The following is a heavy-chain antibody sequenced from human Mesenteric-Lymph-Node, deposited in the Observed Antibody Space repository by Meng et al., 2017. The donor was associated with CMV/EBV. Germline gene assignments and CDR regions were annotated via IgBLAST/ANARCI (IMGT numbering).Heavy chain of an antibody. CDR2: ITYDGSDK. D-gene: IGHD2-21*01. Sequence: GGSLRLSCAASGFTVSSNYMSWVRQAPGKGLEWVAFITYDGSDKYYADSVKGRFTISRDNFKNTMYLQMNSLRAEDTSVYYCAKGFLYHFDYWGQGTLVTVSS. V-gene: IGHV3-30*18. J-gene: IGHJ4*02. CDR3: AKGFLYHFDY. CDR1: GFTVSSNY.